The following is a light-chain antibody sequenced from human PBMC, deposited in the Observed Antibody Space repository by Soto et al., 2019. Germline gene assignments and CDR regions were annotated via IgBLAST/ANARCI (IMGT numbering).Light chain of an antibody. CDR3: QNYNLS. J-gene: IGKJ3*01. CDR1: QSISSNF. CDR2: SAS. Sequence: EVVLTQSPDTLSLSVGERASLSYRASQSISSNFLAWYQQKPGQAPRLLIYSASTRATGVPDRFSGSGSGTHFTLTITRLEPEDFAIYICQNYNLSFGPGTKVDIK. V-gene: IGKV3-20*01.